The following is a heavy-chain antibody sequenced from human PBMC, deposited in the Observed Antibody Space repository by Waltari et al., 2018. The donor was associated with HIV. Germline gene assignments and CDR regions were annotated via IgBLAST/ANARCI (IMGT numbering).Heavy chain of an antibody. D-gene: IGHD3-22*01. V-gene: IGHV4-4*02. CDR2: LYRSGST. CDR1: GGSITSSNW. Sequence: QVQLQESGPGLVKPSGTLSLTCAVSGGSITSSNWWSWVRQPPGKRLEWIGELYRSGSTNYHPSLKSRVTQSRDKSTNQFSLKLGFVTAADTALYYCAGSRSSGSSVYYGMDVWGQGTTVTVSS. CDR3: AGSRSSGSSVYYGMDV. J-gene: IGHJ6*02.